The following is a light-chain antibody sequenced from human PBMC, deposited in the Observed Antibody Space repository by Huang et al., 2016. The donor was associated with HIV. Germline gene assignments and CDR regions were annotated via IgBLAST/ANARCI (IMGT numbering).Light chain of an antibody. J-gene: IGKJ1*01. CDR2: DAF. CDR1: QSLSTY. CDR3: QHRSRWPPWT. Sequence: EIVLTQSPGTLSFAPGERATFPCRASQSLSTYLAWYHQKPCQAPMLLIYDAFNRATGSPARFSGSGSGTDFTLTISSLEPEYFAVYYRQHRSRWPPWTFGQGTKVESK. V-gene: IGKV3-11*01.